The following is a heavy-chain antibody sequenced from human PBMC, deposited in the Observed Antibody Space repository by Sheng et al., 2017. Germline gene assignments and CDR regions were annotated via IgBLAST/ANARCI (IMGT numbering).Heavy chain of an antibody. CDR3: AETGAKTGGY. D-gene: IGHD7-27*01. CDR2: IKEDGSQK. Sequence: EVQLVESGGGLVQPGGSLRLSCSVSGFTFSDYWMKWVRQAPGKGLEWVANIKEDGSQKYYADSVRGRFTVSRDNANNALYLQMNYLGADDTAVYYCAETGAKTGGYWGQGTLVTVS. J-gene: IGHJ4*02. CDR1: GFTFSDYW. V-gene: IGHV3-7*01.